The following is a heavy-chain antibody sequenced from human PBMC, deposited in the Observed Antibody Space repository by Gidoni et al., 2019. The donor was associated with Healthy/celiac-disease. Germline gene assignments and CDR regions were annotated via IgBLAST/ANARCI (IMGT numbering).Heavy chain of an antibody. V-gene: IGHV3-23*01. CDR3: AKDRLQLGYFDY. D-gene: IGHD6-13*01. Sequence: EVQLLESGGGLVQHGGSLRLSCAASGFTFSSYAMSWVRQAPGKGLEWVSAISGSGGSTYYADSVKGRFTISRDNSKNTLYLQMNSLRAEDTAVYYCAKDRLQLGYFDYWGQGTLVTVSS. J-gene: IGHJ4*02. CDR2: ISGSGGST. CDR1: GFTFSSYA.